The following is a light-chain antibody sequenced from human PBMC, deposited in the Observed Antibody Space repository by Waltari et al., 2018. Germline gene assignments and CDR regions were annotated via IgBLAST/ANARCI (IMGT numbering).Light chain of an antibody. J-gene: IGKJ1*01. V-gene: IGKV3-15*01. CDR1: QSVNSN. Sequence: EIVMTQSPATLSLSPGERATLSCRASQSVNSNFAWYHQKPGQAPRLLIYGASSRATGIPDRFTGSGSGTDFTLTISSLEPEDVGVYYCLQRNNWPRTFGQGTKVEIK. CDR2: GAS. CDR3: LQRNNWPRT.